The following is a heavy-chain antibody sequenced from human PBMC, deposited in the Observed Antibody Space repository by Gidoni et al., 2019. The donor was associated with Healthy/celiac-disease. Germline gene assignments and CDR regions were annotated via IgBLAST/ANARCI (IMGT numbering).Heavy chain of an antibody. CDR3: AKDMGIAVAGTLGY. Sequence: EVQLVESGGGLVQPGRSLRLSCAASGFTFDDYAMHWVRQAPGKGLEWVSGISWNSGSIGYADSVKGRFTISRDNAKNSLYLQMNSLRAEDTALYYCAKDMGIAVAGTLGYWGQGTLVTVSS. V-gene: IGHV3-9*01. CDR2: ISWNSGSI. CDR1: GFTFDDYA. D-gene: IGHD6-19*01. J-gene: IGHJ4*02.